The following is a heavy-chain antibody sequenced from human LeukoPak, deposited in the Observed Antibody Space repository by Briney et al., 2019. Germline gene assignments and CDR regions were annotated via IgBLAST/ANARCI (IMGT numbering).Heavy chain of an antibody. CDR3: ARRGYCSGNSCYHYDS. J-gene: IGHJ4*02. V-gene: IGHV5-51*01. CDR2: IYPGDSNT. Sequence: PGESLKISCKSSGYRFISYRIGWVRQMPGKGPEWMGTIYPGDSNTRYSPSFQGQVTISVDKSIDTAYLQWSSLKASDSAIYYCARRGYCSGNSCYHYDSWGQGTLVTVSS. CDR1: GYRFISYR. D-gene: IGHD2-15*01.